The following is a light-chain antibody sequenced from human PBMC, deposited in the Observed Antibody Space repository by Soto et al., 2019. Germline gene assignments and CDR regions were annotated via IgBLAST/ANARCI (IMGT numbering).Light chain of an antibody. V-gene: IGKV3-15*01. CDR1: QSVNAN. CDR3: QQYNTWLWT. CDR2: GAS. Sequence: EVVMTQSPATLSVSPGERATLSCRASQSVNANLAWYQQKPGQAPRLLIHGASNRATGIPARFSGSGFGTEFSLTLSRLQSEDFAVYYCQQYNTWLWTFGQGTKVEI. J-gene: IGKJ1*01.